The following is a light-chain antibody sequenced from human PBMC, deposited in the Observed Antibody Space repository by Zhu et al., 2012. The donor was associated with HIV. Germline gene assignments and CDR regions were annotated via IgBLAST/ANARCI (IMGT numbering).Light chain of an antibody. V-gene: IGKV3-15*01. J-gene: IGKJ1*01. Sequence: EMVMTQSPATLSVSPGETVTLSCRASQSISSNLAWYQQKPGQAPRLVIYGASARPPSIPARFSGSGSGTEFTLTISSLQSEDFAVYYCQQYKVWPPWTFGHGTKVEIK. CDR1: QSISSN. CDR2: GAS. CDR3: QQYKVWPPWT.